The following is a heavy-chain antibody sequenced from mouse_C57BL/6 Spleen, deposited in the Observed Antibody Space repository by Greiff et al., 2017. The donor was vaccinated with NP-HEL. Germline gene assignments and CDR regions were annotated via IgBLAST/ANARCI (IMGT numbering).Heavy chain of an antibody. CDR1: GFTFSSYA. J-gene: IGHJ3*01. Sequence: EVKLVESGGGLVKPGGSLKLSCAASGFTFSSYAMSWVRQTPEKRLEWVATISDGGSYTYYPDNVKGRFTISRDNAKNNLYLQMSHLKSEDTAMYSYSRDRLKGWFAYWGQGTLVTVSA. CDR2: ISDGGSYT. CDR3: SRDRLKGWFAY. V-gene: IGHV5-4*01. D-gene: IGHD1-3*01.